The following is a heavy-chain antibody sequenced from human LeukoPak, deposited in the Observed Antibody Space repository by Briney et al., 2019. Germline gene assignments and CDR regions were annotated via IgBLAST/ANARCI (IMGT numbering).Heavy chain of an antibody. CDR2: INHSGST. D-gene: IGHD3-22*01. V-gene: IGHV4-34*01. CDR1: GGSFSGYY. Sequence: SETLSLTCAVYGGSFSGYYWSWIRQPPGKGLEWMGVINHSGSTNYNPSLKSRVTISVDTSKNQFSLKLSSVTAADTAVYYCARALSAPWYYDSSGYYYWGQGTMVTVSS. CDR3: ARALSAPWYYDSSGYYY. J-gene: IGHJ3*01.